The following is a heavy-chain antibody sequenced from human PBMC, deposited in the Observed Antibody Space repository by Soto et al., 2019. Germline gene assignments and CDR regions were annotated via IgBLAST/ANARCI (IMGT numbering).Heavy chain of an antibody. D-gene: IGHD6-13*01. V-gene: IGHV1-18*01. Sequence: ASVKVSCKASGYTFTSYGISWVRQAPGQGLEWMGWISAYNGNTNYAQKLQGRVTMTTDTSTSTAYMELRSLRSDDTAVYYCARAAPAGIAANWFDPWGQGTLVTVPS. J-gene: IGHJ5*02. CDR3: ARAAPAGIAANWFDP. CDR2: ISAYNGNT. CDR1: GYTFTSYG.